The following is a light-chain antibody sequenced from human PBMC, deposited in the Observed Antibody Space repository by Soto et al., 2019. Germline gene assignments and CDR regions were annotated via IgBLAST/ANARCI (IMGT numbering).Light chain of an antibody. V-gene: IGKV3D-20*01. CDR2: DAS. J-gene: IGKJ2*01. CDR3: QQYGTSPPYS. CDR1: QSVSSSY. Sequence: EIVLTQSPATLSLSPGERATLSCGASQSVSSSYLAWYQQKPGLAPRPLIYDASSRATGIPDRFSGSGSGTDFTLTISRLEPDDFAVYYCQQYGTSPPYSFGQGTKLEIK.